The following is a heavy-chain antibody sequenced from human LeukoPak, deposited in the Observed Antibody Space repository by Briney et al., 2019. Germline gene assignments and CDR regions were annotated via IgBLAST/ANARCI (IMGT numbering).Heavy chain of an antibody. D-gene: IGHD2-2*01. V-gene: IGHV4-31*03. CDR3: ARGGGGDIVVVPAAKYDY. Sequence: SQTLSLTCTVSGGSINSGDYFWSWIRQHPGKGLEWIGYIYYSESTHYNPSLKTRITISVDTSKNEFSLKLSSVTAADTAVYYCARGGGGDIVVVPAAKYDYWGQGTLVTVSS. CDR2: IYYSEST. CDR1: GGSINSGDYF. J-gene: IGHJ4*02.